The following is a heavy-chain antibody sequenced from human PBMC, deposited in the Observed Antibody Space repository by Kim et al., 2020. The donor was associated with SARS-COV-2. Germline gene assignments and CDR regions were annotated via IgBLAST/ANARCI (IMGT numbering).Heavy chain of an antibody. D-gene: IGHD4-4*01. V-gene: IGHV1-3*01. J-gene: IGHJ4*02. CDR3: ARDMNPTVYDY. Sequence: KTKYAQKCQDRVTITRETSENTTYMDLRSLTFEDTAIYYCARDMNPTVYDYWGQGTLVTVSS. CDR2: KT.